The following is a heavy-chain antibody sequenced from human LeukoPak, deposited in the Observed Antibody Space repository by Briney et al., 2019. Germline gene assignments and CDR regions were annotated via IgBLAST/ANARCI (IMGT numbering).Heavy chain of an antibody. CDR2: IKSSADDGAT. J-gene: IGHJ4*02. D-gene: IGHD2-8*02. V-gene: IGHV3-15*01. Sequence: GGSLRLSCAASGFTFSDAWLSWVRQAPGKGPDGVGRIKSSADDGATDYAAPVKGRFTVSRDDSKDTLYLQMNSLKTEDTAVYYCSLRYCSGTSCPGYWGQGTLVTVSS. CDR3: SLRYCSGTSCPGY. CDR1: GFTFSDAW.